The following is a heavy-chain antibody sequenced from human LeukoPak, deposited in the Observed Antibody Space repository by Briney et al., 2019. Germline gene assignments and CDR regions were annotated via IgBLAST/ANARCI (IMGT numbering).Heavy chain of an antibody. CDR2: IYSDGST. CDR3: AREWRGSVDAFDI. D-gene: IGHD3-10*01. V-gene: IGHV3-53*01. CDR1: GFTFSSYS. J-gene: IGHJ3*02. Sequence: GGSLRLSCAASGFTFSSYSMNWARQAPGKGLEWVSFIYSDGSTYYADSVKGRFTISRGNSKNTLYLQMNSLRAEDTAVYYCAREWRGSVDAFDIWGQGTMVTVSS.